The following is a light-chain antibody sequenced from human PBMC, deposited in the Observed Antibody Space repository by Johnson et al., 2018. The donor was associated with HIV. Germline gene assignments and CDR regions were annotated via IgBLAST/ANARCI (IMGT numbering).Light chain of an antibody. CDR2: RNH. CDR3: GTWDSRLRAGF. Sequence: QSVLTQPPSVSAAPGQKVTISCSGSTSNIGSNTVSWYQQLPGTAPKLLIYRNHQRPSGIPDRFSGSKSGTSATLGITGLQTGDEADYYCGTWDSRLRAGFFGTGTKVTGL. J-gene: IGLJ1*01. V-gene: IGLV1-51*02. CDR1: TSNIGSNT.